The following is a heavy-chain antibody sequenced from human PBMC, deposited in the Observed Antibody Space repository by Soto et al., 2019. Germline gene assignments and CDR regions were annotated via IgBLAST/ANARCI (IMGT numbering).Heavy chain of an antibody. J-gene: IGHJ6*02. Sequence: GGSLRLSCASSAFTFSSYWMNWDRQAPGKGPVWVSRINSDGSITGYADSVKGRFTISRDNAKNTLYLQMNSLSAEDTAVYYCARRDQIAYYYGMDVWGQGTTVTVSS. CDR3: ARRDQIAYYYGMDV. CDR2: INSDGSIT. V-gene: IGHV3-74*01. CDR1: AFTFSSYW. D-gene: IGHD2-21*01.